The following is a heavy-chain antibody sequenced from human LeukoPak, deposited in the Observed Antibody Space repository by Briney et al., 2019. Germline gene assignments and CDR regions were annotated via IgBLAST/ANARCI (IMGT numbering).Heavy chain of an antibody. Sequence: GVSLRLSCAASGFTFSNSAMNWVRQTPEKGLEWVSAISGSGDKTLYADSVKGRFTISRDNSKNTLYLQMNSLRAEDTAVYYCARRTELRFLEWLNDYYYYYGMDVWGQGTTVTVSS. J-gene: IGHJ6*02. D-gene: IGHD3-3*01. CDR1: GFTFSNSA. CDR2: ISGSGDKT. V-gene: IGHV3-23*01. CDR3: ARRTELRFLEWLNDYYYYYGMDV.